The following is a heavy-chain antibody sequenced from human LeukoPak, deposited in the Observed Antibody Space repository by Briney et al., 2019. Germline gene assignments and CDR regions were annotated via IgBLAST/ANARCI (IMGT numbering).Heavy chain of an antibody. J-gene: IGHJ4*02. CDR1: GDSVSSNSAT. CDR3: ARGIADSTGYYYVDY. V-gene: IGHV6-1*01. D-gene: IGHD3-22*01. Sequence: SQTLSLTCGLSGDSVSSNSATWNWIRQSPSRGLEWLGRTYYRSKLSNDYAVSAKSRITINPDTSKNQFSLQLNSVTPEDTAVYYCARGIADSTGYYYVDYWGQGTLVTVSS. CDR2: TYYRSKLSN.